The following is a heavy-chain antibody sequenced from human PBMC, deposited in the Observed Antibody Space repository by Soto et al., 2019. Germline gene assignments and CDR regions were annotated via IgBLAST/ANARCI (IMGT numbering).Heavy chain of an antibody. Sequence: TLSLTCAVYGGSFSGYYWSWIRQPPGKGLEWIGEINHSGSTNYNPSLKSRVTISVDTSKNQFSLKLSSVTAADTAVYYCARVYSSGWYYFDYWGQGTLVTV. CDR3: ARVYSSGWYYFDY. CDR2: INHSGST. J-gene: IGHJ4*02. V-gene: IGHV4-34*01. CDR1: GGSFSGYY. D-gene: IGHD6-19*01.